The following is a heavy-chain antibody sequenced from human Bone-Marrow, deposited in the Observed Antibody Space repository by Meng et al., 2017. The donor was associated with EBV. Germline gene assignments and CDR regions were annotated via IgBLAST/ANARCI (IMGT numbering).Heavy chain of an antibody. Sequence: QGQLVQSGAGVKKPGASVKVSCKASGYTLTGYYMHWVRQAPGQGLEWMGRINPNSGGTNYAQKFQGRVTMTRDTSISTAYMELSRLRSDDTAVYYCARARYCGGDCYGYFDYWGQGTLVTVSS. CDR2: INPNSGGT. V-gene: IGHV1-2*06. D-gene: IGHD2-21*02. J-gene: IGHJ4*02. CDR3: ARARYCGGDCYGYFDY. CDR1: GYTLTGYY.